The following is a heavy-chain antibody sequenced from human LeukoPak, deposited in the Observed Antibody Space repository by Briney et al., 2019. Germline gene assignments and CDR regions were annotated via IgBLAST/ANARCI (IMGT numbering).Heavy chain of an antibody. Sequence: PSETLSLTCTVSGGSISSYYWSWIRQPPGKGLEWIGYIYYSGSTNYNPSLKSRVSISIDTSKNQFSLKLSSVTAADTAVYYCARQNVKVGAPPFGLWGQGTLVTVSS. CDR3: ARQNVKVGAPPFGL. J-gene: IGHJ4*02. CDR2: IYYSGST. V-gene: IGHV4-59*08. D-gene: IGHD1-26*01. CDR1: GGSISSYY.